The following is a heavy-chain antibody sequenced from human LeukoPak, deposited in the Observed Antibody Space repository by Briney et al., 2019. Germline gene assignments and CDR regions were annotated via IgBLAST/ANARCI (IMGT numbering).Heavy chain of an antibody. Sequence: SETLSLTCTVSGGSLSSYYWSWLRQPPGKGLEWIGYIYYSGSTNYNPSLKRRATISVDTSKNQFSLKLSSVTAADTAVYYCARDLVVVPASRRAFDIWGQGTMVTVSS. CDR3: ARDLVVVPASRRAFDI. D-gene: IGHD2-2*01. CDR1: GGSLSSYY. CDR2: IYYSGST. J-gene: IGHJ3*02. V-gene: IGHV4-59*01.